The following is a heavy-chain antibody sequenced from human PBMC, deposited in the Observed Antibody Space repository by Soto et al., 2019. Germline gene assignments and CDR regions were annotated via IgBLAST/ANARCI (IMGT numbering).Heavy chain of an antibody. J-gene: IGHJ6*02. Sequence: SETLSLTCSVSGGSISPYSWSWIRKPAGKGLEWIGRIYYTGSTNYNPPLKSRVSMSLDRARNQISLKVNFLTAADTAVYYCAREGGYFDSSGSGVYHYYGVDVWGRGTTVTVSS. D-gene: IGHD3-22*01. CDR1: GGSISPYS. CDR3: AREGGYFDSSGSGVYHYYGVDV. CDR2: IYYTGST. V-gene: IGHV4-4*07.